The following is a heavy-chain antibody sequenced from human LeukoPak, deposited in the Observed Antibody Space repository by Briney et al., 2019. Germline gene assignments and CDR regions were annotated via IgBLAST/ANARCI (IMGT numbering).Heavy chain of an antibody. CDR2: IWHDGSNK. CDR1: GFTFSNYG. J-gene: IGHJ4*02. CDR3: ARQTATYDLDY. D-gene: IGHD3-3*01. Sequence: GGSLRLSCAASGFTFSNYGIHWVRQGPGKGLEWVGVIWHDGSNKYYGDSVKGRFTISRDNSKNTLYLQMSSLRVEDTAVYHCARQTATYDLDYWGQGTLVTVSS. V-gene: IGHV3-33*01.